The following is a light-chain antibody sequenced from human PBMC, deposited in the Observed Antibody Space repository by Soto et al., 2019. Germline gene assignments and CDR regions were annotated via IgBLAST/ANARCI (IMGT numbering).Light chain of an antibody. CDR3: CSYALR. V-gene: IGLV2-23*01. Sequence: QSVLTQPASVSGSPGQSITISCTGTNSDVGTHNLVSWYQQHPGKAPKLIIYEGTKRPSGVSNRFSGSKSGNTASLTISGLQAEDEADYYCCSYALRFGTGTKV. J-gene: IGLJ1*01. CDR1: NSDVGTHNL. CDR2: EGT.